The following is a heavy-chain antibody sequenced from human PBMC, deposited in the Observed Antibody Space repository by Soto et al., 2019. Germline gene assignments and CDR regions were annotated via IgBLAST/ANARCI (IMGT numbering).Heavy chain of an antibody. V-gene: IGHV3-30-3*01. D-gene: IGHD3-3*01. J-gene: IGHJ6*01. Sequence: QVQLVESGGGVVQPGRSLRLSCAASGFTFSSYAMHWVRQAPGKGLEWVAVISYDGSNKYYADSVKGRFTISRDNSKNTLYLQMNSLRAEDTAVYYCAREREDFWSGYYYRPYYYGMDVW. CDR1: GFTFSSYA. CDR3: AREREDFWSGYYYRPYYYGMDV. CDR2: ISYDGSNK.